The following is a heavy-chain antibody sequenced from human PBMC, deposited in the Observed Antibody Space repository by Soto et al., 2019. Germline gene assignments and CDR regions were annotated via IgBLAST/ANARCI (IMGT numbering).Heavy chain of an antibody. D-gene: IGHD2-2*01. CDR1: GFTFSSYA. J-gene: IGHJ6*02. CDR3: AKWGYCSSTSCSYYYYYYGMDV. CDR2: ISGSGGST. V-gene: IGHV3-23*01. Sequence: QPGGSLRLSCAASGFTFSSYAMSWVRQAPGKGLEWVSAISGSGGSTYYADSVKGRFTISRDNSKNTLYLQMNSLRAEDTAVYYCAKWGYCSSTSCSYYYYYYGMDVWGQGTTVTVSS.